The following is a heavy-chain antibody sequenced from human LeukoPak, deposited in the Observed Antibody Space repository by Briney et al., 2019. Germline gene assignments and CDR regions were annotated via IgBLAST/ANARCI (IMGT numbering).Heavy chain of an antibody. CDR1: GFTFSSYT. CDR3: ARGMDTPLVS. J-gene: IGHJ4*02. V-gene: IGHV3-21*01. D-gene: IGHD5-18*01. Sequence: SGGSLRLSCAASGFTFSSYTMNWVRQAPGKGLEWVSSISSSDTYISYADSLQGRFTISRHNAKNSLYLQLHSLRVEDTAVYYCARGMDTPLVSWGQGTLVSVSS. CDR2: ISSSDTYI.